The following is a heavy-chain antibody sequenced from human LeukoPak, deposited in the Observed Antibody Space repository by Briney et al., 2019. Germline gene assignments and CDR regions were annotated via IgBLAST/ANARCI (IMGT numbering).Heavy chain of an antibody. V-gene: IGHV3-11*05. CDR2: ISTGSSAYT. CDR3: ARGTRVPDY. CDR1: GFTFSDYY. Sequence: GGSLRLSCAASGFTFSDYYMSWIRQAPGKGLEWVSFISTGSSAYTVFADSVKGRFTISSDNAKNSLYLQLDSLRAEDTAVYYCARGTRVPDYWGQGTLVTVSS. J-gene: IGHJ4*02. D-gene: IGHD3-10*01.